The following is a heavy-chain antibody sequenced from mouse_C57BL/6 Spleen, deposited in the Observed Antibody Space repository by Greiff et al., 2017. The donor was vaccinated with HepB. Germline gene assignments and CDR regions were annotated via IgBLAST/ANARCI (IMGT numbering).Heavy chain of an antibody. CDR2: IYPGDGDT. J-gene: IGHJ4*01. Sequence: QVQLQQSGAELVKPGASVKISCKASGYAFSSYWMNWVKQRPGKGLEWIGQIYPGDGDTNYNGKFKGKATLTADKSSSTAYMQLSSLTSEDSAVYFCARSDSSGPYYYAMDYWGQGTSVTVSS. V-gene: IGHV1-80*01. CDR1: GYAFSSYW. D-gene: IGHD3-2*02. CDR3: ARSDSSGPYYYAMDY.